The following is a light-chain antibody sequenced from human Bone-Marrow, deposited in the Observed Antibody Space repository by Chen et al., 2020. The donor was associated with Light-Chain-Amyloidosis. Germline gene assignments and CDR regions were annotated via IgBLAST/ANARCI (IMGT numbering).Light chain of an antibody. V-gene: IGKV3-20*01. CDR3: QQYGSSPPWT. Sequence: EIVLTQSPGTLSLSPGERATLSCRASQSVSSSYLAWYQQNPGQAPRLLIYGASSRATGIPDRFSGSWSGTDFTLTISRLEPEDFAVYYCQQYGSSPPWTFGQGTKVEIK. J-gene: IGKJ1*01. CDR2: GAS. CDR1: QSVSSSY.